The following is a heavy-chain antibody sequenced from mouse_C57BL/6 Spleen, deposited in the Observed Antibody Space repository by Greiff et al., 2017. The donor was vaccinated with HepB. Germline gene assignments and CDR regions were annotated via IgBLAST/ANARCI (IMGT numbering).Heavy chain of an antibody. V-gene: IGHV1-69*01. Sequence: QVQLQQPGAELVMPGASVKLSCKASGYTFTSYWMHWVKQRPGQGLEWIGEIDPSDSYTNYNQKFKGKSTLTVDKSSSTAYMQLSSLTSEDSAVYYCARLGYYGSSPWYFDVWGTGTTVTVSS. D-gene: IGHD1-1*01. CDR3: ARLGYYGSSPWYFDV. J-gene: IGHJ1*03. CDR2: IDPSDSYT. CDR1: GYTFTSYW.